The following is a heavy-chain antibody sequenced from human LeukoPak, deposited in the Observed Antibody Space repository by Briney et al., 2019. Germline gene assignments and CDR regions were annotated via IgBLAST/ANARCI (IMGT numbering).Heavy chain of an antibody. V-gene: IGHV4-34*01. CDR2: INHSGST. CDR1: GGSFSGYY. CDR3: ARASGQDPPTYYGMDV. J-gene: IGHJ6*02. Sequence: KTSETLSLTCAVYGGSFSGYYWSWIRQPPGKGLEWIGEINHSGSTNYNPSLKSRVTISVDTSKNQFSLKLSSVTAADTAVYYCARASGQDPPTYYGMDVWGQGTTATVSS. D-gene: IGHD3-10*01.